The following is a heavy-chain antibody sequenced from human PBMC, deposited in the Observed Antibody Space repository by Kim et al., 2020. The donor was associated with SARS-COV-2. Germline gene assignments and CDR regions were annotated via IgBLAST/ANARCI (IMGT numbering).Heavy chain of an antibody. CDR1: GFTFDDYT. CDR2: ISWDGGST. J-gene: IGHJ3*02. D-gene: IGHD5-12*01. V-gene: IGHV3-43*01. CDR3: AKDHVEMATIDAFDI. Sequence: GGSLRLSCAASGFTFDDYTMHWVRQAPGKGLEWVSLISWDGGSTYYADSVKGRFTISRDNSKNSLYLQMNSLRTEDTALYYCAKDHVEMATIDAFDIWGQGTMVTVSS.